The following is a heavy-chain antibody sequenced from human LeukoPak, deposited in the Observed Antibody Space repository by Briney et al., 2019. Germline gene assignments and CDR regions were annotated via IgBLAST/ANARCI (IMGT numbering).Heavy chain of an antibody. CDR3: ARAGDYYGSGSYYKPFDY. Sequence: GGSLRLSCAASGFTFSSYSMNWVRQAPGKGLEWVSSISSSSSYIYYADSVKGRFTISRDNAKNSLYLQMNSLRAEDTAVYYCARAGDYYGSGSYYKPFDYWGQGTLVSVSS. CDR1: GFTFSSYS. J-gene: IGHJ4*02. D-gene: IGHD3-10*01. V-gene: IGHV3-21*01. CDR2: ISSSSSYI.